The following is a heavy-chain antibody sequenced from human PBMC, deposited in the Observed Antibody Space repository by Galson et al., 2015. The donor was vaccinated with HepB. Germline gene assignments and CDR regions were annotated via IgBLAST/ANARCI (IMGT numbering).Heavy chain of an antibody. Sequence: SLRLSCAASGFTFSSYGMHWVRQAPGKGLEWVAVISYDGSNKYYADSVKGRFTISRDNSKNTLYLQMNSLRAEDTAVYYCAKMGSYGTWGQGTLVTVSS. CDR3: AKMGSYGT. CDR1: GFTFSSYG. CDR2: ISYDGSNK. D-gene: IGHD3-16*01. J-gene: IGHJ5*02. V-gene: IGHV3-30*18.